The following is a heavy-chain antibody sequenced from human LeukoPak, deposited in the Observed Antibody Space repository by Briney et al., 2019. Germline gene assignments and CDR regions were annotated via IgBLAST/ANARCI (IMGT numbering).Heavy chain of an antibody. D-gene: IGHD3-22*01. CDR1: GFIFSNYG. CDR2: ISWNSGSI. J-gene: IGHJ4*02. V-gene: IGHV3-9*01. CDR3: AKAMYDYDSSSCYEGSFDY. Sequence: GGSLRLSCAAYGFIFSNYGMSWVRQAAGKGLGWVSGISWNSGSIGYADSVKGRFTISRDNAKNSLYLQMNSLRAEDTALYYCAKAMYDYDSSSCYEGSFDYWGQGTLVTVSS.